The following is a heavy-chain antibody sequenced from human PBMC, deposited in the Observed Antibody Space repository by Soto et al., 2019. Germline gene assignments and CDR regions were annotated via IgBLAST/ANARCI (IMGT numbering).Heavy chain of an antibody. J-gene: IGHJ4*02. V-gene: IGHV5-10-1*01. CDR2: IDPSDSQT. Sequence: GESLKISCKGSGYSFAGYWITWVRQKPGKGLEWMGGIDPSDSQTYYSPSFRGHVTISATKSITTVFLQWSSLRASDTAMYYCARQIYDSDTGPNFQYYFDSWGQGTPVTVSS. CDR3: ARQIYDSDTGPNFQYYFDS. D-gene: IGHD3-22*01. CDR1: GYSFAGYW.